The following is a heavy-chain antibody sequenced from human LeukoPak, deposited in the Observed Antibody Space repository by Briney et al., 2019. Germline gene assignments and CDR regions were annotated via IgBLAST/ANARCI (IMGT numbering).Heavy chain of an antibody. D-gene: IGHD4-23*01. CDR2: VSHDGSER. V-gene: IGHV3-30*04. CDR3: ARDGFVGGNYFGYWFDL. CDR1: GGNFGSYA. J-gene: IGHJ5*02. Sequence: PGGSLRLSCAASGGNFGSYAVNWVRQAPGKGLDWVSAVSHDGSERYADSVKGRFTISRDNSRNTLYLQMNSLRVEDTAVYYCARDGFVGGNYFGYWFDLWGQGTLVTVSS.